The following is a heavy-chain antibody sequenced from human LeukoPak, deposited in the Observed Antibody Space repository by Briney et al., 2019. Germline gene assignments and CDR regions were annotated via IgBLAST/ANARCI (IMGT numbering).Heavy chain of an antibody. J-gene: IGHJ6*02. Sequence: GGSLRLSCAASGFTFSSCRMHWVRPAPGKGLVWVSRINSDGSSTSYADSVKGRFTISRDNAKNTLYLQMNSLRAEDTAVYYCARGFVVAGKVLDYYYGMDVWGQGTTVTVSS. CDR1: GFTFSSCR. CDR2: INSDGSST. V-gene: IGHV3-74*01. D-gene: IGHD6-19*01. CDR3: ARGFVVAGKVLDYYYGMDV.